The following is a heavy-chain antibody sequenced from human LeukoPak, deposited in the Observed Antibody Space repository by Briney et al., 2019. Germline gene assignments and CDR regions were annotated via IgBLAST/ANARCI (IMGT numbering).Heavy chain of an antibody. CDR2: INPSGGST. V-gene: IGHV1-46*01. J-gene: IGHJ6*03. CDR1: GYTFTSYY. Sequence: ASVKVSCKASGYTFTSYYMHWVRQAPGQGLEWMGIINPSGGSTSYAQKFQGRVTMTRDMSTSTAYMELSSLRSEDTAVYYCALSLRDYYYYYYYMDVWGKGTTVTVSS. CDR3: ALSLRDYYYYYYYMDV. D-gene: IGHD5/OR15-5a*01.